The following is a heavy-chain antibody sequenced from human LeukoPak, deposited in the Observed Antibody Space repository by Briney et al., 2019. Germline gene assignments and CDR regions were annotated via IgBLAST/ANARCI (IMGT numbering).Heavy chain of an antibody. J-gene: IGHJ4*02. Sequence: PSETLSLTCTVSGGSISSYYWSWIRQPPGKGLEWIGYIYYSGSTNYNPSLKSRVTISVDTSKNQFSLKLSSATAADTAVYYCARAAIWFGGHYFDYWGQGTLVTVSS. D-gene: IGHD3-10*01. CDR1: GGSISSYY. V-gene: IGHV4-59*01. CDR3: ARAAIWFGGHYFDY. CDR2: IYYSGST.